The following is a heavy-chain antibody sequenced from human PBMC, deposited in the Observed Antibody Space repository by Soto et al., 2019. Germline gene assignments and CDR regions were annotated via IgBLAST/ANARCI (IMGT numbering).Heavy chain of an antibody. D-gene: IGHD4-17*01. CDR3: ARETYGAHDY. CDR1: GGTFTSYT. Sequence: ASVKVSCKASGGTFTSYTISWVRQAPGQRLEWMGWIIAGNGITNYAQKFQGRVTITRDKSASTAYMELSSLRSEDTAVYYCARETYGAHDYWGQGTLVTVSS. CDR2: IIAGNGIT. V-gene: IGHV1-3*01. J-gene: IGHJ4*02.